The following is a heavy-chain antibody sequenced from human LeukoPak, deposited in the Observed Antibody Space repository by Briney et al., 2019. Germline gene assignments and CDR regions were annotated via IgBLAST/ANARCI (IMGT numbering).Heavy chain of an antibody. CDR2: IRYDGSNK. J-gene: IGHJ6*03. CDR1: GFTFSNYD. CDR3: ARDFSIYSYGSYYYYYYMDV. D-gene: IGHD5-18*01. V-gene: IGHV3-30*02. Sequence: GGSLRLSCAASGFTFSNYDMHWVRQAPGKGLEWVAFIRYDGSNKYYADSVKGRFTISRDDAKNSLYLQMNSLRAEDTAVYYCARDFSIYSYGSYYYYYYMDVWGKGTTVTVSS.